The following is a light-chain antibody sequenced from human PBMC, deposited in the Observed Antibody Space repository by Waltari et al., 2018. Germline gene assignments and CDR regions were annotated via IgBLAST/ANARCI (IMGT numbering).Light chain of an antibody. CDR3: QQEST. CDR2: NTA. CDR1: ETISDY. J-gene: IGKJ2*01. Sequence: EIVLTQSPVTLSLSPGERATLSCRASETISDYLAWYRQKPGQAPRLLIYNTATRATGIPARFSGSGSGTDFTLTIDSLEPEDFAVYYCQQESTFGQGTNLEIK. V-gene: IGKV3-11*01.